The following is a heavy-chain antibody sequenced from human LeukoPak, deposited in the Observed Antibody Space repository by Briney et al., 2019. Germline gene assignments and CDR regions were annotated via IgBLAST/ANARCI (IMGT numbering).Heavy chain of an antibody. D-gene: IGHD1-26*01. CDR1: GGSISSSSYY. V-gene: IGHV4-39*01. CDR2: IYYSGST. J-gene: IGHJ4*02. CDR3: ASNSGSYYPDY. Sequence: SETLSLTCTVSGGSISSSSYYWGWIRQPPGKGLGWIGSIYYSGSTYYNPSLKSRVTISVDTSKNQFSLKLSSVTAADTAVYYCASNSGSYYPDYWGQGTLVTVSS.